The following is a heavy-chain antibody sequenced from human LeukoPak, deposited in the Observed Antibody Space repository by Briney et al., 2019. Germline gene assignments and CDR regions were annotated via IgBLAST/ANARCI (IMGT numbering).Heavy chain of an antibody. D-gene: IGHD4-17*01. CDR1: GFTFSSYA. CDR2: IYSGGST. Sequence: GGSLRLSCAASGFTFSSYAMSWVRQAPGKGLEWVSVIYSGGSTYYADSVKGRFTISRHNSKNTLYLQMNSLRAEDTAVYYCARDNSYGYYGMDVWGQGTTVTVSS. J-gene: IGHJ6*02. V-gene: IGHV3-53*04. CDR3: ARDNSYGYYGMDV.